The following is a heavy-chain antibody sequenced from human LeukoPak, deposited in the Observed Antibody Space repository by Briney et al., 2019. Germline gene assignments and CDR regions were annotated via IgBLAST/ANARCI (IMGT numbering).Heavy chain of an antibody. CDR2: IRSKAYGGTT. J-gene: IGHJ4*02. D-gene: IGHD3-10*01. CDR1: GFTFGDYA. Sequence: DPGGSLRLSCTASGFTFGDYAMSWFRQAPGKGLEWVGFIRSKAYGGTTEYAASVKGRFTISRDDSKSIAYLQMNSLRAEDTAVYYCARDRGSGSTAPHWGQGTLVTVSS. V-gene: IGHV3-49*03. CDR3: ARDRGSGSTAPH.